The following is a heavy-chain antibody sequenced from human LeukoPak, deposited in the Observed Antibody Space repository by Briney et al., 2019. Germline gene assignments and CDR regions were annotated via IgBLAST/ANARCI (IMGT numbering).Heavy chain of an antibody. J-gene: IGHJ4*02. CDR2: IYYSGCT. CDR1: GGSISSGGYY. Sequence: SQTLSLTCTVSGGSISSGGYYWSWIRQHPRKGLEWIGYIYYSGCTYYNPSLKSRVTISVDTSKNQFSLKLSSVTAADTAVYYCAREHSGYHFNYWGQGTLVTASS. CDR3: AREHSGYHFNY. D-gene: IGHD3-22*01. V-gene: IGHV4-31*03.